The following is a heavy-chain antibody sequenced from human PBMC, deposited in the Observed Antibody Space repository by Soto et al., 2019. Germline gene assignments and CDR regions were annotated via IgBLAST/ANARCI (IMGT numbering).Heavy chain of an antibody. J-gene: IGHJ5*02. V-gene: IGHV4-59*08. CDR2: VYYTGTT. CDR3: ARLGGYYQSLDT. D-gene: IGHD3-22*01. CDR1: GGPIDSYY. Sequence: SDTLSLTCTYSGGPIDSYYWTWIRQPPGKGLEWIGYVYYTGTTTYSPSLKSRVTISVDTSMNQISLKLSSVTAADTAFYYCARLGGYYQSLDTWGQGTLVTVS.